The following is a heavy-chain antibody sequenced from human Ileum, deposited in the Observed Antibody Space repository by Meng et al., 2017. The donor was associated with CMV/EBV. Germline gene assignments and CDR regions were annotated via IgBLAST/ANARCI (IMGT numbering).Heavy chain of an antibody. V-gene: IGHV4-39*07. D-gene: IGHD1-14*01. CDR1: GGSLSNNNYF. CDR3: ARVRALITLFDY. CDR2: VFYSGNS. Sequence: QLQLPWSGPGMAEPVDTLSLTCIGSGGSLSNNNYFWGWIRQPPGKGLEWIGSVFYSGNSYYNPSLKSRVTISVDTSKNQLSLKVNSVTAADTAVYYCARVRALITLFDYWGQGTLVTVSS. J-gene: IGHJ4*02.